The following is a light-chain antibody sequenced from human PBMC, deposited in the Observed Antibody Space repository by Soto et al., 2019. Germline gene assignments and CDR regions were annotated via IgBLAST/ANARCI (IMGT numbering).Light chain of an antibody. Sequence: QSALTQPASVSGSPGQSITISCTGTSNTYDYVSWYQQHPGEPPKLMIHDVSNRPSGVSNRFSGSKSGNTASLTISGLQAEDEADYYCSSYTPGSAGVFGGGTKLTVL. J-gene: IGLJ3*02. CDR2: DVS. V-gene: IGLV2-14*01. CDR1: SNTYDY. CDR3: SSYTPGSAGV.